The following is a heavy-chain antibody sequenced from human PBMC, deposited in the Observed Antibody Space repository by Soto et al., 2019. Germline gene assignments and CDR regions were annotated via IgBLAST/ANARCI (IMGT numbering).Heavy chain of an antibody. V-gene: IGHV3-53*01. Sequence: EVQLVESGGGLIQPGGSLRLSCAASGFTVSSNYMSWVRQAPGKGLEWVSVIYSGDSTYYADSVKGRFTISRDNSKNTLYLQMNSLRAEDTAVYYCARSHTENVYYYDSSGYDYWGQGTLVTVSS. CDR3: ARSHTENVYYYDSSGYDY. J-gene: IGHJ4*02. CDR1: GFTVSSNY. CDR2: IYSGDST. D-gene: IGHD3-22*01.